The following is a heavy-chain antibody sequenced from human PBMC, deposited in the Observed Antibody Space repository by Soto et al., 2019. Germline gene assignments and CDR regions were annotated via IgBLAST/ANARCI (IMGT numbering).Heavy chain of an antibody. D-gene: IGHD5-12*01. CDR1: GGSISSSSYY. Sequence: SETLSLTCTVSGGSISSSSYYWGWIRQPPGKGLEWIGSIYYSGSTYYNPSLKSRVTISVDTSKNQFSLKLSSVTAADTAVYYCARVRRMVDSGYNFDPWGQGTLVTVSS. CDR3: ARVRRMVDSGYNFDP. CDR2: IYYSGST. V-gene: IGHV4-39*01. J-gene: IGHJ5*02.